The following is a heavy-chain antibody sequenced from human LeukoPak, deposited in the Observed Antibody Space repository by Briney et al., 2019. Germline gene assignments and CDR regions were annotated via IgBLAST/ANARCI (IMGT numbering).Heavy chain of an antibody. D-gene: IGHD4-23*01. Sequence: PSETLSLTCTVSGGSISSGGYYWSWIRQHPGKGLEWIGYIYYSGSTYYNPSLKSRVTISVDTSKNQFSLKLSSVTAADTAVYYCARGARWNPDYWGQGTLVTVSS. V-gene: IGHV4-31*03. CDR2: IYYSGST. J-gene: IGHJ4*02. CDR3: ARGARWNPDY. CDR1: GGSISSGGYY.